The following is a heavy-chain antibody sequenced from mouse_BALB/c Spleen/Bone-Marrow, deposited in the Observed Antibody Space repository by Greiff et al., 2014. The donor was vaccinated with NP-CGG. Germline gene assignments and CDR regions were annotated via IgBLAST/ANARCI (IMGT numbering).Heavy chain of an antibody. Sequence: VQLQQSGAELAKPGASVKMSFKASGYTFTSYWMHWVKQRPGQGLEWIGYINPSTGYTDYNQKFNDKATLTADESSSTAYMQLSSLTSKDSAVYYCARGNPLYAMDYWGQGTSVTVSS. D-gene: IGHD2-1*01. J-gene: IGHJ4*01. CDR2: INPSTGYT. V-gene: IGHV1-7*01. CDR1: GYTFTSYW. CDR3: ARGNPLYAMDY.